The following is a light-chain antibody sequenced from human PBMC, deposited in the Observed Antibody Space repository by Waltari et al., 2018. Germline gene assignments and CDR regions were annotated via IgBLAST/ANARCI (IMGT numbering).Light chain of an antibody. J-gene: IGKJ3*01. CDR2: AAS. V-gene: IGKV1-39*01. CDR1: QSISNY. CDR3: QESYSTPFFT. Sequence: DIQMTQSPSSLSASVGDRVTITCRASQSISNYLNLYQYKPGKAPKLLIYAASSLQSGVPSRFSGSGSGTHFSLSISSLQPEDFATYFCQESYSTPFFTFGPGTKVDMK.